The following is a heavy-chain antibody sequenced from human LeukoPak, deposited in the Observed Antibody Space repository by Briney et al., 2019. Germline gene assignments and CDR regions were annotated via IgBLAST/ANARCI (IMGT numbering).Heavy chain of an antibody. D-gene: IGHD2-2*01. CDR2: IKQDGSEK. CDR1: GFTFSNYW. CDR3: ARGVVIALVPAAVEDWFDP. V-gene: IGHV3-7*03. Sequence: GGSLRLSCAAPGFTFSNYWMSWIRQAPGKGLEWVANIKQDGSEKNYVDSVKGRFTISRDNAKNSLYLQMNSLRADDTAVYYCARGVVIALVPAAVEDWFDPWGQGTLVTVSS. J-gene: IGHJ5*02.